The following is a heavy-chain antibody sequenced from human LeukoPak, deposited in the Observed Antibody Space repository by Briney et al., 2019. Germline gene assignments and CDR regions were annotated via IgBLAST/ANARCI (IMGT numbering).Heavy chain of an antibody. CDR2: LIGSSGST. V-gene: IGHV3-23*01. CDR1: GFTSTKYA. D-gene: IGHD5-12*01. CDR3: AKGAYDYIEIAYFDS. Sequence: GGSMRLSCAASGFTSTKYAMNWVRQAPGKGLEWVSVLIGSSGSTDYADSVKGRFTMSRDISKNTLFLQMNSLRAEDTAIYYCAKGAYDYIEIAYFDSWGQGTLVTVSS. J-gene: IGHJ4*02.